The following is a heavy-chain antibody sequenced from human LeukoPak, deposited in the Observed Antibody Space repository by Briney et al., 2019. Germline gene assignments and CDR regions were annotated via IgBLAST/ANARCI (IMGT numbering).Heavy chain of an antibody. Sequence: SETLSLTCAVYGGSFSGYYWSWIRQPPGKGLEWIGEINHSGSTNYNPSLKSRVTISVDTSKNQFSLKLSSVTAADTAAYYCARGKLQLWLRVGFDYWGQGTLVTVSS. CDR3: ARGKLQLWLRVGFDY. J-gene: IGHJ4*02. CDR2: INHSGST. D-gene: IGHD5-18*01. V-gene: IGHV4-34*01. CDR1: GGSFSGYY.